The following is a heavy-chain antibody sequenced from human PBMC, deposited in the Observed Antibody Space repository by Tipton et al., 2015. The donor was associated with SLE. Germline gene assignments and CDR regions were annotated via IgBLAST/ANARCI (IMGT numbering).Heavy chain of an antibody. D-gene: IGHD3-10*01. J-gene: IGHJ6*02. V-gene: IGHV4-39*07. CDR1: GDSISSSSYY. Sequence: TLSLTCIVSGDSISSSSYYWGWIRQPPGKGLEWVGTVYYTGNTFYNPSLKSRVTISLDTSKSQFSLKLSSVTAADTAVYYCAGVFNFMVQGGDYYAMDVWGQGTTVTVSS. CDR3: AGVFNFMVQGGDYYAMDV. CDR2: VYYTGNT.